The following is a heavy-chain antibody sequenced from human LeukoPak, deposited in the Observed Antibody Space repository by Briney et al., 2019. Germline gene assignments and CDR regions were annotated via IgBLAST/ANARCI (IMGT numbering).Heavy chain of an antibody. CDR1: GYTFTSYA. V-gene: IGHV1-3*01. J-gene: IGHJ6*02. D-gene: IGHD3-10*01. Sequence: GASVKVSCKASGYTFTSYAMHWVRQAPGQRLEWMGWINAGNGNTKYSQKFQGRVTITRDTSASTAYMELSSLRSEDTAVYYCASERAHYYGSGSYSKYYYGMDVWGQGTTVTVSS. CDR2: INAGNGNT. CDR3: ASERAHYYGSGSYSKYYYGMDV.